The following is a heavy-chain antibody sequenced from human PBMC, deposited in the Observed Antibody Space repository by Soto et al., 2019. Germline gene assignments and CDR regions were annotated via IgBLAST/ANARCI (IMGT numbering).Heavy chain of an antibody. D-gene: IGHD2-21*01. V-gene: IGHV3-20*04. Sequence: EVQLVVSGGGVVRPGGSLRLSCTASGFAFDDWGMNWVRQVPGKGLEWVSGINWTGDSASYGESVRGRFTISRDNAKNSMYLQMNSLRAVDTAFSFCAREQGRSIGSLFEYWGQGIRVTVSS. CDR2: INWTGDSA. J-gene: IGHJ4*02. CDR3: AREQGRSIGSLFEY. CDR1: GFAFDDWG.